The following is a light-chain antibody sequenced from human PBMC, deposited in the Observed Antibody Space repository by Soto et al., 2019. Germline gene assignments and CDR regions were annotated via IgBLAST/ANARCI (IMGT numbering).Light chain of an antibody. CDR1: QSISSW. CDR3: HQYNSYST. V-gene: IGKV1-5*03. J-gene: IGKJ1*01. Sequence: DIQMTQSPSTLSASVGDRVTITCRASQSISSWLAWYQQKPGKAPKLLIYKASTLESGVPSRFGGSGSGTEFTLTISSLQPDDFATYYCHQYNSYSTFGQGTKVEIK. CDR2: KAS.